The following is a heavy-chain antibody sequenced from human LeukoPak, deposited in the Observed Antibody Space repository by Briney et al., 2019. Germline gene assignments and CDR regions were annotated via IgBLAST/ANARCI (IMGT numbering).Heavy chain of an antibody. D-gene: IGHD6-19*01. Sequence: SETLSLTCAVYGGSFSGYYWSWIRQPPGKGLEWIGEINHSGSTNYNPSLKSRVTISVDTSNNQFSLKLSSVTAADTAVYYCARSSGWYDAYWYFDLWGRGTLVTVSS. CDR2: INHSGST. CDR3: ARSSGWYDAYWYFDL. V-gene: IGHV4-34*01. CDR1: GGSFSGYY. J-gene: IGHJ2*01.